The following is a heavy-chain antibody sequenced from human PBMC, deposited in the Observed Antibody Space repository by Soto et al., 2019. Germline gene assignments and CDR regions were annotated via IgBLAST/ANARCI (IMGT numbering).Heavy chain of an antibody. CDR3: ASGSSSSQDYYYGMDV. J-gene: IGHJ6*02. D-gene: IGHD2-15*01. V-gene: IGHV1-3*01. CDR1: GYTFTSYA. CDR2: INAGNGNT. Sequence: ASVKVSCKASGYTFTSYAMHWVRQAPGQRLEWMGWINAGNGNTKYSQKFQGRVTITRDTSASTAYMELSSLRSEDTAVYYCASGSSSSQDYYYGMDVWGQGTTVTAP.